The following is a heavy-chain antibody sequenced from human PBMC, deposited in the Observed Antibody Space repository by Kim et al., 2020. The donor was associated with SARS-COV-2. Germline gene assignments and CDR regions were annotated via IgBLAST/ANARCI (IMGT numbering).Heavy chain of an antibody. D-gene: IGHD4-17*01. CDR3: ASSFYGEMTGYYGMDV. CDR1: GYTFTSYG. J-gene: IGHJ6*02. Sequence: ASVKVSCKASGYTFTSYGISWVRQAPGQGLEWMGWISAYNGNTNYAQKLQGRVTMTTDTSTSTAYMELRSLRSDDTAVYYCASSFYGEMTGYYGMDVWGQGTTVTVSS. CDR2: ISAYNGNT. V-gene: IGHV1-18*04.